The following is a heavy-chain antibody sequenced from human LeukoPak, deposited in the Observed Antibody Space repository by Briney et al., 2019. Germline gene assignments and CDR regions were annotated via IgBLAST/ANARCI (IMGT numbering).Heavy chain of an antibody. D-gene: IGHD6-19*01. J-gene: IGHJ2*01. V-gene: IGHV4-59*12. CDR1: GDSISRSY. CDR3: ARDSLRGLGYWYFDL. Sequence: PSETLSLTCTVSGDSISRSYWSWIRQPPGKGLEWIGYMHYSGSTNYNPSLKSRVTISVDTSKNQFSLKVTSVTAADTAVYSCARDSLRGLGYWYFDLWGRGTLVTVSS. CDR2: MHYSGST.